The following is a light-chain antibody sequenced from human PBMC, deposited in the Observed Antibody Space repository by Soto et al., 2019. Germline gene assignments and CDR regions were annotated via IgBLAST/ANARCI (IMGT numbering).Light chain of an antibody. CDR1: NSDVGTFYF. V-gene: IGLV2-11*01. Sequence: QSALTQPRSVSGSPGQPVTISCTGTNSDVGTFYFVSWYQQYPDKGPKLIIYDVTERPSGVPDRFSGSKSGNTASLTISGLQAEDEADYYCCSYAGSYTYVFGSGTKV. J-gene: IGLJ1*01. CDR2: DVT. CDR3: CSYAGSYTYV.